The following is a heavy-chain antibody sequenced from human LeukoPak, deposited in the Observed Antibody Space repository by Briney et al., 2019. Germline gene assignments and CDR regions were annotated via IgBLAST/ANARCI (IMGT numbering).Heavy chain of an antibody. Sequence: PGGSLRLSCAASGFSFSDYYMSWIRQAPGKGLEWVSYISSSGSYTNYAASVKGRFTISRDNAKNSLYLQMNSLRAEDTAVYYCARVRGYTGMVDYWGQGTLVTVSS. J-gene: IGHJ4*02. D-gene: IGHD5-18*01. V-gene: IGHV3-11*05. CDR1: GFSFSDYY. CDR2: ISSSGSYT. CDR3: ARVRGYTGMVDY.